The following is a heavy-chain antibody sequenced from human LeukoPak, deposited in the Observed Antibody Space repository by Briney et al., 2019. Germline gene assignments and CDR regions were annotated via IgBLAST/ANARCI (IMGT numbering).Heavy chain of an antibody. D-gene: IGHD3-3*01. Sequence: GASVKVSCKASGYTFTSYGISWVRQAPGQGLEWMGGNSAYNGNTDYAQKLQGRVTMTTDTSTSTAYMELRSQRSDDTAVYYCARQQGHYDFWSGYYGYYYYYYMDVWGKGTTVTVSS. V-gene: IGHV1-18*01. CDR3: ARQQGHYDFWSGYYGYYYYYYMDV. CDR2: NSAYNGNT. J-gene: IGHJ6*03. CDR1: GYTFTSYG.